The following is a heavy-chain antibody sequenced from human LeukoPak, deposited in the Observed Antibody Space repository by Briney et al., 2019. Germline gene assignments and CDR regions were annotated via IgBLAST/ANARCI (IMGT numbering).Heavy chain of an antibody. CDR2: IYYSGST. J-gene: IGHJ3*02. V-gene: IGHV4-31*03. CDR1: GGSISSGSYY. CDR3: ARSRSVYQLLQVGAFDI. D-gene: IGHD2-2*01. Sequence: SETLSPTCTVSGGSISSGSYYWSWIRQHPGKGLEWIGYIYYSGSTYYNPSLKSRVTISVDTSKNQFSLKLSSATAADTAVYYCARSRSVYQLLQVGAFDIWGQGTMVTVSS.